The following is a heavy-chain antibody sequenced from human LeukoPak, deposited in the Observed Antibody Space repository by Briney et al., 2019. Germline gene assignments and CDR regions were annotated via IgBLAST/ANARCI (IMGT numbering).Heavy chain of an antibody. J-gene: IGHJ5*02. D-gene: IGHD3-9*01. CDR2: IYSGGST. CDR3: VREALKNWFDP. Sequence: GGSLRLSCAASGFSFSSYWMSWVRQAPGKGLEWVAVIYSGGSTSYADSVKGRFTISRDNSKNTLYLQMNSLRAEDTAVYYCVREALKNWFDPWGQGTLVTVSS. V-gene: IGHV3-66*02. CDR1: GFSFSSYW.